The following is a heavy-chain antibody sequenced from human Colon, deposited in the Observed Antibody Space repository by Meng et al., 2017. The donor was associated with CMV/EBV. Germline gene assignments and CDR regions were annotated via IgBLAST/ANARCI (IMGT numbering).Heavy chain of an antibody. CDR3: ARDQGMFGVVTPLGY. J-gene: IGHJ4*02. CDR1: GFTFSSDV. CDR2: MRYDGNNP. V-gene: IGHV3-30*02. Sequence: GGSLRLSCAASGFTFSSDVMHWVRQAPGKGLEWVALMRYDGNNPFYADSVKGRFTISRDNSKNTLYLQMNSLTGEDTAVYYCARDQGMFGVVTPLGYWGQGTLVTVSS. D-gene: IGHD3-3*01.